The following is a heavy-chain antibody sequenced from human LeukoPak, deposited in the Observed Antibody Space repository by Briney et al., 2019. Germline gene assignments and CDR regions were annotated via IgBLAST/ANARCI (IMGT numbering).Heavy chain of an antibody. CDR1: GFTFDDYA. J-gene: IGHJ4*02. D-gene: IGHD2-2*01. CDR2: ISWNSGSI. CDR3: AKGHTAAMRGGYFDY. Sequence: AGGSLRLSCAASGFTFDDYAMHWVRQAPGEGLEWVSGISWNSGSIGYADYVKGRFTISRDNAKNSLYLQMNSLRAEDTALYYCAKGHTAAMRGGYFDYWGQGTLVTVSS. V-gene: IGHV3-9*01.